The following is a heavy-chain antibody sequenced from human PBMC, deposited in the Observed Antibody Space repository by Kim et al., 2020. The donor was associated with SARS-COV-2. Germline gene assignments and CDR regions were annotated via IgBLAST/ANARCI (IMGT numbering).Heavy chain of an antibody. CDR2: RGST. V-gene: IGHV4-61*03. Sequence: RGSTNYNPSFTSRVTISVDTSKNHFSLKLSSVTAADTAVYYCARNNALDIWGQGTMVTVSS. CDR3: ARNNALDI. J-gene: IGHJ3*02.